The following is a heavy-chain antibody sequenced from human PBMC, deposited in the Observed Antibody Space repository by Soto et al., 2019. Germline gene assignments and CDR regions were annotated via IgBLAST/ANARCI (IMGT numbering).Heavy chain of an antibody. Sequence: QVQLQESGPGLVKPSGTLSLTCAVSGGSISSSNWWSWVRQPPGKGLEWIGEIYHSGSTNYNPSLKSRVTISADKSKNQFSLKLSSVTAADTAVYYCARVHPYYYDSSGYYYFDYWGQGTLVTVSS. CDR1: GGSISSSNW. CDR2: IYHSGST. D-gene: IGHD3-22*01. CDR3: ARVHPYYYDSSGYYYFDY. J-gene: IGHJ4*02. V-gene: IGHV4-4*02.